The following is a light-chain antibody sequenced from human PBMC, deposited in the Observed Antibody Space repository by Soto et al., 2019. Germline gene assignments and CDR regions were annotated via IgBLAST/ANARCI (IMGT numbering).Light chain of an antibody. CDR3: QQHGSSPPYT. Sequence: EIVLTQSPGTLSLSPGERATLSCRASQSLSSSYLAWYQQKPGQSPRLLIYGASSRATGVPDRFSGSGSGTDFTLTISRLEPEDFAVYYCQQHGSSPPYTSGQGTKLDIK. V-gene: IGKV3-20*01. CDR1: QSLSSSY. J-gene: IGKJ2*01. CDR2: GAS.